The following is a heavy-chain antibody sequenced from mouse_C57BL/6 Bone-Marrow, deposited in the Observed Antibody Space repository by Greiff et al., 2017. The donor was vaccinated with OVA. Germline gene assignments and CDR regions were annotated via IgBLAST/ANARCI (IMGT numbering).Heavy chain of an antibody. V-gene: IGHV2-9-1*01. CDR1: GFSLTSYA. D-gene: IGHD1-1*01. CDR3: ARNRGYYYGSNWYFDV. CDR2: IWTGGGT. Sequence: VQGVESGPGLVAPSQSLSITCTVSGFSLTSYAISWVRQPPGKGLEWLGVIWTGGGTNYNSALKSRLSISKDNSKSQVFLKMNSLQTDDTARYYCARNRGYYYGSNWYFDVWGTGTTVTVSS. J-gene: IGHJ1*03.